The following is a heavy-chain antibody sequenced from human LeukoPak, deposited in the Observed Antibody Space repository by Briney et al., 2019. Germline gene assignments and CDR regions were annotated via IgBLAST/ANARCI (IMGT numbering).Heavy chain of an antibody. CDR2: IYYSGST. D-gene: IGHD3-10*01. CDR1: VGSFNLYF. Sequence: SETLSLTCTVSVGSFNLYFWSWIRQPPGKGLEWSGYIYYSGSTNYNPSLKSRVTISVDTSKNQFSLKLSSVTAADTAVYYCARHSYGSGSNFDYWGQGTLVTVSS. J-gene: IGHJ4*02. CDR3: ARHSYGSGSNFDY. V-gene: IGHV4-59*08.